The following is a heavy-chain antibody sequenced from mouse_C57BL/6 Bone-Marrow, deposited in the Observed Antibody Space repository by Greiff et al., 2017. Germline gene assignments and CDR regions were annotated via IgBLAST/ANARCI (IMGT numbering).Heavy chain of an antibody. CDR2: IYPGSGST. J-gene: IGHJ3*01. CDR1: GYTFTSYW. Sequence: QVQLQQPGAELVKPGASVKMSCKASGYTFTSYWITWVKQRPGQGLEWIGDIYPGSGSTNYNEKFNSKAKLTVDTSSSTAYMQRSSLTSEDSAVYYCAREDDYPWFAYWGQVTLVTVSA. D-gene: IGHD2-4*01. CDR3: AREDDYPWFAY. V-gene: IGHV1-55*01.